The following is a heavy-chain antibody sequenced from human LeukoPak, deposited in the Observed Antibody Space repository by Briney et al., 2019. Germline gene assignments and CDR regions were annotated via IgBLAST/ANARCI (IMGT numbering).Heavy chain of an antibody. J-gene: IGHJ5*02. CDR2: IYYSGST. Sequence: PSETLSLTCTVSGGSISSSSYYWGWIRQPPGKGLEWIGSIYYSGSTYYNPSLKSRVTISVDTSKNQFSLKLSSVTAADTAVYYCARDRGGTTVTTLVRFDPWGQGTLVTVSS. CDR1: GGSISSSSYY. CDR3: ARDRGGTTVTTLVRFDP. D-gene: IGHD4-17*01. V-gene: IGHV4-39*07.